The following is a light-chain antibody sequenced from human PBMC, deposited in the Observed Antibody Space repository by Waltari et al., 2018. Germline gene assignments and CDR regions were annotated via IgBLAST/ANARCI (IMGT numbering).Light chain of an antibody. J-gene: IGLJ2*01. CDR1: SSAVGGFYY. CDR3: SSFAGSSQML. V-gene: IGLV2-8*01. CDR2: EVS. Sequence: SALTQPPSASGSPGQSVTISCPGTSSAVGGFYYVSWYQQHPGKVPRLMIYEVSKRPSGVPDRFSGSKSGNTASLTVSGLQVEDEADYYCSSFAGSSQMLFGGGTKLTVL.